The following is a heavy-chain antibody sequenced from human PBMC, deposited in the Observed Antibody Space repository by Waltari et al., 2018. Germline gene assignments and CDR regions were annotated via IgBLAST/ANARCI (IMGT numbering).Heavy chain of an antibody. CDR3: ARARDEDTAMVFFDH. CDR1: GFTVSTTH. J-gene: IGHJ4*02. V-gene: IGHV3-66*02. D-gene: IGHD5-18*01. CDR2: IYPAGST. Sequence: DVQLVESGGGLVHPGGSLRLSCEASGFTVSTTHMSWVRQSPGKGLEWVSIIYPAGSTYNADSVMGRFTISRDISQNTLQLQMNNLRPDDTAIYYCARARDEDTAMVFFDHWGQGTLVSVSS.